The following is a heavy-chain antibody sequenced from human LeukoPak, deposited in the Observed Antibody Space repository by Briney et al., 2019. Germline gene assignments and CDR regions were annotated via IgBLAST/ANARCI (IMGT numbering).Heavy chain of an antibody. D-gene: IGHD5-12*01. CDR1: GFTFSSYG. J-gene: IGHJ3*02. CDR3: ARELSDIVATIFAFDI. Sequence: GRSLRLSCAASGFTFSSYGMHWVRQAPGKGLEWVAVISYDGSNKYYADSVKGRFTISRDNSKNTLYLQMNSLRAEDTAVYYCARELSDIVATIFAFDIWGQGTMVTVSS. V-gene: IGHV3-30*03. CDR2: ISYDGSNK.